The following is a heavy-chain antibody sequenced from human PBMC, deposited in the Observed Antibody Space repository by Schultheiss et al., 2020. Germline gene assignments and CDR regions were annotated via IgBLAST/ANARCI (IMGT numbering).Heavy chain of an antibody. D-gene: IGHD3-9*01. CDR1: GFTFSSYG. J-gene: IGHJ6*02. Sequence: GGSLTLSCAASGFTFSSYGMHWVRQAPGKGLEWVAVISYDGSNKYYADSVKGRFTISRDNSKNTLYLQMNSLRAEDTAVYYCAKDLYYDILTGPGYYYYGMDVWGQGTTVTVSS. V-gene: IGHV3-30*18. CDR3: AKDLYYDILTGPGYYYYGMDV. CDR2: ISYDGSNK.